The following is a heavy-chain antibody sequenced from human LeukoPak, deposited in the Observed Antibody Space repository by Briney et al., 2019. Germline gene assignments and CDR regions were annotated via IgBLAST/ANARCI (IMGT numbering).Heavy chain of an antibody. CDR2: IDPSDSYN. CDR1: GYCITSYW. V-gene: IGHV5-10-1*01. D-gene: IGHD5-12*01. Sequence: AESLKICSKAAGYCITSYWISWVRQLAGKGLGRMGRIDPSDSYNNYSPSFQGHVTISADKSISTVYLQWSSLKASDTAMYYCARLFSPDRCGYSGYLGSYYASSGPDYWGQGTLVTVSS. J-gene: IGHJ4*02. CDR3: ARLFSPDRCGYSGYLGSYYASSGPDY.